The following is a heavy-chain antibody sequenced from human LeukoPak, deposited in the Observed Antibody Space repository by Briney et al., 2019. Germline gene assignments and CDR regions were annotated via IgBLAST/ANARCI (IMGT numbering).Heavy chain of an antibody. CDR2: ISYDGSNE. J-gene: IGHJ3*02. V-gene: IGHV3-30*14. CDR1: GFTFSSYV. Sequence: GGSLRLSCAASGFTFSSYVMHWVRQAPGKGLEWVAIISYDGSNEYYADSVKGRFTISRDNSKNTLYLQMNSLRAEDTAVYYCARVRAESWDAFDIWGQGTMVTVSS. D-gene: IGHD3-10*01. CDR3: ARVRAESWDAFDI.